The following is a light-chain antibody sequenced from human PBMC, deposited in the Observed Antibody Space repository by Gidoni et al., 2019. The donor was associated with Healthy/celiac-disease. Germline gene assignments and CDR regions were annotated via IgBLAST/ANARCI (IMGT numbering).Light chain of an antibody. CDR2: GAS. V-gene: IGKV3-15*01. J-gene: IGKJ2*01. CDR1: QSVSSY. CDR3: QQYNNWPGT. Sequence: EIVMTQSPATLSVSPGESATLTCRASQSVSSYLDWYQQKPGQAPRLLIYGASTRATGIPARFSGSGSETEFTLTISSLQSEDFAVYYCQQYNNWPGTFGQGTKLEIK.